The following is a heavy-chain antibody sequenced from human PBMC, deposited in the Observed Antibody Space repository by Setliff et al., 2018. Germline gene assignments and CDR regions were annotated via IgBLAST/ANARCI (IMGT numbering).Heavy chain of an antibody. CDR2: IYYSGNT. CDR1: GDSISSSY. J-gene: IGHJ6*03. Sequence: SETLSLTCSVSGDSISSSYWSWIRQPPGKGLQWIGYIYYSGNTNYNPSLRSRVTISVDTSKNQLSLRLNSVTAADTAVYYCAGVGPRVIVRAMYNYYYMDVWGKGTTVTVSS. D-gene: IGHD2-2*01. CDR3: AGVGPRVIVRAMYNYYYMDV. V-gene: IGHV4-59*08.